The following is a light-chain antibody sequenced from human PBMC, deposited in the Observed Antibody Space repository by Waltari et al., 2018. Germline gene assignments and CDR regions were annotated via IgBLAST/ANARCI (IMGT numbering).Light chain of an antibody. J-gene: IGKJ1*01. CDR3: QQYSTYGT. Sequence: DIQMTQSPSALSPSAGDRPTITCLASQSISTWLAWYQQKPGKAPQLLIYKASSLNSGVPSRFSGRGSGTEFTLTISSLQPDDFATYYCQQYSTYGTFGQGTKVEIK. CDR1: QSISTW. CDR2: KAS. V-gene: IGKV1-5*03.